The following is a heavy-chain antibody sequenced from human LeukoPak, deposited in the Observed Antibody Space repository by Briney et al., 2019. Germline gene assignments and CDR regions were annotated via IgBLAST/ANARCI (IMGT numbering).Heavy chain of an antibody. J-gene: IGHJ4*02. Sequence: PGGSLRLSCAASGFTFSNYWMSWVRQAPGKGLEWVANIKQDGSDIYYVDSVKGRFTISRDNAKNSLYLQMNSLRAEDTAVYYCAKSGGGYSGYDPYYFDYWGQGTLVTVSS. CDR3: AKSGGGYSGYDPYYFDY. CDR1: GFTFSNYW. CDR2: IKQDGSDI. V-gene: IGHV3-7*01. D-gene: IGHD5-12*01.